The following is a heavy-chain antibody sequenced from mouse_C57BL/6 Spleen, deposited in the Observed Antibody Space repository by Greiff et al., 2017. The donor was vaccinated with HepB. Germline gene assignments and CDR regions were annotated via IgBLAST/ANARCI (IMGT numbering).Heavy chain of an antibody. CDR1: GYTFTSYT. J-gene: IGHJ2*01. D-gene: IGHD1-1*01. V-gene: IGHV1-4*01. CDR3: ARDYYGSWYFDY. CDR2: INPSSGYT. Sequence: QVQLQQSGAELARPGASVKMSCKASGYTFTSYTMHWVKQRPGQGLEWIGYINPSSGYTKYNQKFKDKATLTADKSSSTAYMQLSSLTSEDSAVYYCARDYYGSWYFDYWGQGTTLTVSS.